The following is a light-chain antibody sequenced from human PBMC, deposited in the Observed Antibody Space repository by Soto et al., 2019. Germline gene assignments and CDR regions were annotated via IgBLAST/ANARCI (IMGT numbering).Light chain of an antibody. CDR2: DVT. V-gene: IGLV2-14*03. CDR1: SSDVGAFKF. J-gene: IGLJ2*01. Sequence: QSALTQPASVSGSPGQSITMSCTGTSSDVGAFKFVSWYQQHPGKAPKLIIYDVTDRPSGVSYRFSGSKSDNTASLTISGLQAEDEAHYYCSSYTTSSTDVLFGGGTKVTVL. CDR3: SSYTTSSTDVL.